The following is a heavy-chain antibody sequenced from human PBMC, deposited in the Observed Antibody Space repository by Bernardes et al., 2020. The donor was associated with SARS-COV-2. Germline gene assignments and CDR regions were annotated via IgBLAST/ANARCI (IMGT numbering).Heavy chain of an antibody. J-gene: IGHJ4*02. CDR1: GYTFTSYA. D-gene: IGHD3-9*01. CDR3: ARDLRYFDWLRPTIDY. CDR2: INTNTGNP. Sequence: ASVKVSCKASGYTFTSYAMNWVRQAPGQGLEWMGWINTNTGNPTYAQGFTGRFVFSLDTSVSTAYLQISSLKAEDTAVYYCARDLRYFDWLRPTIDYWGQRTLVTVSS. V-gene: IGHV7-4-1*02.